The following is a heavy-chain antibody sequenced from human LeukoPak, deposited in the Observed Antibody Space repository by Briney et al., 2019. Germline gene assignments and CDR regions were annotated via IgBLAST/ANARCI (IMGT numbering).Heavy chain of an antibody. V-gene: IGHV3-9*01. Sequence: QPGGSLRLSCAASGFTFDDYAMHWVRQAPGKGLEWVSGISWNSGSIGYADSVKGRFTISRDNAKNSLYLQMNSLRAEDTALYYCAKDMGYRSSTSCSYYYYGMDVWGQGTTVTVSS. CDR3: AKDMGYRSSTSCSYYYYGMDV. J-gene: IGHJ6*02. D-gene: IGHD2-2*01. CDR1: GFTFDDYA. CDR2: ISWNSGSI.